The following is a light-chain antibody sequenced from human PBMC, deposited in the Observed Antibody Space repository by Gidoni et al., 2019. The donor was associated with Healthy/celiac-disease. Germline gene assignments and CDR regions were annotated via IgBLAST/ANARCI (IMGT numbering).Light chain of an antibody. CDR1: QSISSW. V-gene: IGKV1-5*03. CDR2: KAS. Sequence: DIQMTQSPSTLSASVGYRVTITCRASQSISSWLAWYQQKPGKAPKLLIYKASSLESGVPSRFSGSGSGTEFTLTISSLQPDDFATYYCQQYNSSPWTFXQXTKVEIK. CDR3: QQYNSSPWT. J-gene: IGKJ1*01.